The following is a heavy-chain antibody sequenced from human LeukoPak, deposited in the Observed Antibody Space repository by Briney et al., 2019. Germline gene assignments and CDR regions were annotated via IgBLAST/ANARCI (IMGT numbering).Heavy chain of an antibody. CDR1: GFTFSSYS. J-gene: IGHJ4*02. CDR2: ISSSSSTI. D-gene: IGHD2-2*01. CDR3: ARSDIVVVPADPMVNYFDY. Sequence: GGSLRLSCAASGFTFSSYSMNWVRQAPGKGLEWVSYISSSSSTIYYADSVKGRFTISRDNAKNSLYLQMNSLRAEDTAVYYCARSDIVVVPADPMVNYFDYWGQGTLVTVSS. V-gene: IGHV3-48*01.